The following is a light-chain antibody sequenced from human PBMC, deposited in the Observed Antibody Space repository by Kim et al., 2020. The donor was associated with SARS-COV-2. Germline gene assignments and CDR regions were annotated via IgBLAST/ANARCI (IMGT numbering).Light chain of an antibody. V-gene: IGKV1-5*01. J-gene: IGKJ1*01. CDR3: QQYDSYPWT. Sequence: APGGDRATTTCRARQIISSWLAWYQQKPGKAPKFLIYDASTRESGVPDRFSGSGSGTEFTLTISRLQPDDFAVYYCQQYDSYPWTFGQGTKVEIK. CDR1: QIISSW. CDR2: DAS.